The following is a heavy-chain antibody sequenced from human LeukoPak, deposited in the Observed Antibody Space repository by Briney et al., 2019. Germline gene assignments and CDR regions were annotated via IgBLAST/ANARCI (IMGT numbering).Heavy chain of an antibody. Sequence: GGSLRLSCAASGFIVVSNSYMSWVRQAPGKGLEWVSVIYSSGSTFYSDSVMGRFTISRDNSKNTLYLQMNSLRAEDTAVYYCARDPSGNLHFDYWGQGTQVTVSS. CDR3: ARDPSGNLHFDY. V-gene: IGHV3-53*01. CDR1: GFIVVSNSY. J-gene: IGHJ4*02. CDR2: IYSSGST. D-gene: IGHD6-19*01.